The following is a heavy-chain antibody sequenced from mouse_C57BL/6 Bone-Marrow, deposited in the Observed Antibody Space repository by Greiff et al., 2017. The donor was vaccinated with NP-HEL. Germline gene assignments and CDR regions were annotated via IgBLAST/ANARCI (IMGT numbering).Heavy chain of an antibody. V-gene: IGHV1-55*01. CDR2: IYPGSGST. CDR3: ARGILVGYFDV. J-gene: IGHJ1*03. CDR1: GYTFTSYW. Sequence: QVQLQQPGAELVKPGASVKMSCKASGYTFTSYWITWVKQRPGQGLEWIGDIYPGSGSTNYNEKFKSKATLTGDTSSSTAYMQLSSLTSEDSAVYSCARGILVGYFDVWGTGTTVTVSS.